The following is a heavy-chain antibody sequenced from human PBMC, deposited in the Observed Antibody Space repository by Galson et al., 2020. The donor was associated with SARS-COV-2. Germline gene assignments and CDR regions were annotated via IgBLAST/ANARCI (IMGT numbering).Heavy chain of an antibody. CDR1: GGSISSYY. V-gene: IGHV4-4*07. CDR2: IYTSGST. J-gene: IGHJ4*02. CDR3: ARVRGFGEFEYFDY. Sequence: SETLSLTCTVSGGSISSYYWSWIRQPAGKGLEWIGRIYTSGSTNYNPSLKSRVTMSVDTSKNQFSLKLSSVTAADTAVYYCARVRGFGEFEYFDYWGQGTLVTVSS. D-gene: IGHD3-10*01.